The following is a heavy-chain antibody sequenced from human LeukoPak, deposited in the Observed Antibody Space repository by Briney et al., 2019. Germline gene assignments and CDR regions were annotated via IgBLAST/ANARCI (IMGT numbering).Heavy chain of an antibody. J-gene: IGHJ6*02. CDR2: IRSKAYGGTT. V-gene: IGHV3-49*04. CDR3: TRGGRPAGPKYGMDV. Sequence: PGGSLRLSCAASGFTVSSNYMSWVRQAPGKGLEWVGFIRSKAYGGTTEYAASVKGRFTISRDDSKSIAYLQMNSLKTEDTAVYYCTRGGRPAGPKYGMDVWGQGTTVTVSS. CDR1: GFTVSSNY.